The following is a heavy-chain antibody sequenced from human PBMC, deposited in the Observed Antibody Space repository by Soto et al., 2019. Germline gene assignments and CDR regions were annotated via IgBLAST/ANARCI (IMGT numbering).Heavy chain of an antibody. CDR3: ARSIAARWDAFDI. D-gene: IGHD6-6*01. CDR2: INPSGGST. Sequence: VPVKVSCKGSGDGFSSYTISWLRQAPGQGLEWMGIINPSGGSTSYAQKFQGRVTMARDTSTSTVYMELSSLRSEDTAVYYCARSIAARWDAFDIWGQGTMVTVSS. J-gene: IGHJ3*02. CDR1: GDGFSSYT. V-gene: IGHV1-46*01.